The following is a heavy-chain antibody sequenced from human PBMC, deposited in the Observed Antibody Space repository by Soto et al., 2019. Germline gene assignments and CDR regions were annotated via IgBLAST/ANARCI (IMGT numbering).Heavy chain of an antibody. CDR2: IIPILGIA. CDR1: GGTFSSYT. V-gene: IGHV1-69*02. D-gene: IGHD5-18*01. CDR3: ARVKSKAMVRNFDH. Sequence: QVQLVQSGAEVKKPGSSVKVSCKASGGTFSSYTISWVRQAPGQGREWMGRIIPILGIANYAQKFQGRVTISADKTTNTAYMELSSLRSEDTAVYYCARVKSKAMVRNFDHWGQGTLVIVSS. J-gene: IGHJ4*02.